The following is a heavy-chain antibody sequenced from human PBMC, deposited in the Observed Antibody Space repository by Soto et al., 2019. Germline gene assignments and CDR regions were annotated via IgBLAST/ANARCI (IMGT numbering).Heavy chain of an antibody. CDR2: ISGSGGST. CDR1: GFTFSSYA. CDR3: AKSSSVRDAFDI. D-gene: IGHD3-3*01. V-gene: IGHV3-23*01. J-gene: IGHJ3*02. Sequence: EVQLLESGGGVVQPGGSLRLSCAASGFTFSSYAMSWVRQAPGKGLEWVSAISGSGGSTYYADSVKGRFTISRDNSKNTLYLQMNRLRAEDTAVYYCAKSSSVRDAFDIWGQGTMVTVSS.